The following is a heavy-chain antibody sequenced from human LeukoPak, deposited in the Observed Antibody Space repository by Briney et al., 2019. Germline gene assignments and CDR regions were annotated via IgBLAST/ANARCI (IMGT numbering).Heavy chain of an antibody. D-gene: IGHD3-22*01. CDR1: GFTFSSYA. Sequence: GGSLRLSCAASGFTFSSYAMSWVRQAPGKGLEWVSAISGSGGSTYYADSVKGGFTISGDNSKNTLYLQMNSLRAEDTAVYYCAKAFGGYYLLDAFDIWGQGTMVTVSS. V-gene: IGHV3-23*01. J-gene: IGHJ3*02. CDR3: AKAFGGYYLLDAFDI. CDR2: ISGSGGST.